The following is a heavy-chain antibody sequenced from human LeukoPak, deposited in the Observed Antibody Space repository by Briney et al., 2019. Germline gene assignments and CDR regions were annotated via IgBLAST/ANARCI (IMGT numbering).Heavy chain of an antibody. CDR2: ISWSNGRI. J-gene: IGHJ6*02. Sequence: PGRSLRLSCRASGFTHEDYAMQWLRQAPGKGREGGSGISWSNGRIGYADSEKGRFTICSDHDKDSLYLKMHSQRSEDAALYYCAKDRGEAYGLYSYDGMDVWGQGTTVTVSS. CDR1: GFTHEDYA. V-gene: IGHV3-9*01. CDR3: AKDRGEAYGLYSYDGMDV. D-gene: IGHD4-17*01.